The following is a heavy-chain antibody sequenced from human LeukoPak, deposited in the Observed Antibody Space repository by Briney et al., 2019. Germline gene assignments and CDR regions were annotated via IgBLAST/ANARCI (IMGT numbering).Heavy chain of an antibody. CDR2: FDPEDGET. CDR3: ATGPLTPVSLDY. V-gene: IGHV1-24*01. CDR1: GYTLTELS. Sequence: ASVKVSCKVSGYTLTELSMHWVRQAPGKGLEWMGGFDPEDGETIYAQKFQGRVTMTEDTSTDTAYMELSSLRSEDTAVYYCATGPLTPVSLDYRGQGTLVTVSS. J-gene: IGHJ4*02. D-gene: IGHD1-14*01.